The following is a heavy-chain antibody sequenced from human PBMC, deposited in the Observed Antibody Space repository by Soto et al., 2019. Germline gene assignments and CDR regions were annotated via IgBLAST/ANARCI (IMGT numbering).Heavy chain of an antibody. Sequence: GGSLRLSCAASGFTFSNAWMSWVRQAPGKGLEWVGHIKSKTDGGTTDYAAPVKGRFTISRDDSKNTLYLQMNSLKTEDTAVYYCTTLYCSSTSCYKRYFDYWGQGTLVTVSS. CDR3: TTLYCSSTSCYKRYFDY. D-gene: IGHD2-2*02. CDR1: GFTFSNAW. J-gene: IGHJ4*02. V-gene: IGHV3-15*01. CDR2: IKSKTDGGTT.